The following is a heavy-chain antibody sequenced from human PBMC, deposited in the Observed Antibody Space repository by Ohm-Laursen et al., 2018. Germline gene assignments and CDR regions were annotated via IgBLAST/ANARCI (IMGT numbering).Heavy chain of an antibody. D-gene: IGHD2-8*01. CDR3: ARDRDGPDY. CDR2: ISWNSGSI. Sequence: SLRLSCAASGFTFDDYAMHWVRQAPGKGLEWVSGISWNSGSIGYADSVKGRFTISRDNAKNSLYLQMNSLRAEDTALYYCARDRDGPDYWGQGTLVTVSS. CDR1: GFTFDDYA. V-gene: IGHV3-9*01. J-gene: IGHJ4*02.